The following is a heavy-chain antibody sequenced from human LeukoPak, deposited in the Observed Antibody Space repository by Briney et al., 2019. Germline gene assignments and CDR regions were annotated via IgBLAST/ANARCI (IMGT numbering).Heavy chain of an antibody. V-gene: IGHV3-7*01. CDR1: GFTFSSYW. CDR2: IKQDGSEK. CDR3: ARGRRGDFWSGSELNWFDP. J-gene: IGHJ5*02. D-gene: IGHD3-3*01. Sequence: GGSLRLSCAASGFTFSSYWMSWVRQAPGKGLEWVANIKQDGSEKYYVDSVKGRFTISRDNAKNSLYLQMNSLRAEDTAVYYCARGRRGDFWSGSELNWFDPWGQGTLVTVSS.